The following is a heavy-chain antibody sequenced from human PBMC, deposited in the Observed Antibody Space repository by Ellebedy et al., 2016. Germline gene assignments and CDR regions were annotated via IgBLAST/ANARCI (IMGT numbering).Heavy chain of an antibody. CDR1: GFTFSDSY. Sequence: SLKISXAASGFTFSDSYMTWIRQAPGKGLEWVSHISSSGNTIYYTDSVKGRFTISRDNAKNSLYLQMNTLRAEDTAVYYCARERSTRAITRDYYYYGMDVWGQGTTVSVSS. CDR3: ARERSTRAITRDYYYYGMDV. CDR2: ISSSGNTI. J-gene: IGHJ6*02. D-gene: IGHD1-20*01. V-gene: IGHV3-11*01.